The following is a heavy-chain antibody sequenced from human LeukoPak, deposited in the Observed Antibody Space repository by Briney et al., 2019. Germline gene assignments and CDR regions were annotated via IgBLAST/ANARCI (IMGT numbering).Heavy chain of an antibody. CDR2: ISTDGYTT. D-gene: IGHD1-26*01. J-gene: IGHJ4*02. V-gene: IGHV3-74*01. CDR1: GLAFSAYK. CDR3: AKGGKWDVTPFDY. Sequence: GGSLRLSCAASGLAFSAYKMHWVRQAPRKGLVWVSRISTDGYTTDYADFVQGRFTASRDNTKNTWSLEMNSLRAEDTAVYYCAKGGKWDVTPFDYWGQGTLVTVSS.